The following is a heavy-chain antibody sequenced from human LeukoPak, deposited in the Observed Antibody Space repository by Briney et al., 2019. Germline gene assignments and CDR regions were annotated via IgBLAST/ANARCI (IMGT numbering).Heavy chain of an antibody. CDR3: AKDTARYCSSTSCSYFDY. CDR1: GFTFSSYG. J-gene: IGHJ4*02. D-gene: IGHD2-2*01. Sequence: QSGGSLRLSCAASGFTFSSYGMHWVRQAPGKGLEWVAFIRYDGSNKYYADSVKGRFTISRDNSKNTLYLQMNSLRAEDTAVYYCAKDTARYCSSTSCSYFDYWGQGTLVTVSS. V-gene: IGHV3-30*02. CDR2: IRYDGSNK.